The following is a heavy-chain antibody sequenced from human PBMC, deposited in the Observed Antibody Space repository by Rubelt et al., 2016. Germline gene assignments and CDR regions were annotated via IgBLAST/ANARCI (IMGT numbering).Heavy chain of an antibody. V-gene: IGHV1-18*01. Sequence: QVQLVQSGAEVKKPGASVKVSCKASGYTFTSYGISWVRQAPGQGLEWMGWISAYNSNTNYAQNVQGRVTMTTDTSTSTAYMGLRGLRSDDTAVYYCARDLPPFRRYNWNFPLDYWGQGTLVTVSS. J-gene: IGHJ4*02. CDR2: ISAYNSNT. D-gene: IGHD1-7*01. CDR3: ARDLPPFRRYNWNFPLDY. CDR1: GYTFTSYG.